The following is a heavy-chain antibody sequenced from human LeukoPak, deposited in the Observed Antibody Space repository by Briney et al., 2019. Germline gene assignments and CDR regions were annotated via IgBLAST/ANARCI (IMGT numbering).Heavy chain of an antibody. CDR3: AKTRGWPYYFNY. D-gene: IGHD6-19*01. CDR1: GFTFSSYA. CDR2: ITGTADNT. V-gene: IGHV3-23*01. Sequence: GGSLRLSCAVSGFTFSSYAMIWARQAPGKGLEWVSAITGTADNTYYADSVKGRFSISRDNSKNTVYLQLNSLRAEDTAVYYCAKTRGWPYYFNYWGQGTLVTVSS. J-gene: IGHJ4*02.